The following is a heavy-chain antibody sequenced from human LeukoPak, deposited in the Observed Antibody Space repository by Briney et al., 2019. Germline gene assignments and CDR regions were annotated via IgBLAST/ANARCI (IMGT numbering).Heavy chain of an antibody. V-gene: IGHV4-34*01. CDR3: ARGYSNYEFDY. Sequence: SETLSLTCTVSSGSISSYYWSWIRQPPGKGLEWIGEINHSGSTNYNPSLKSRVTISVDTSKNQFSLKLSSVTAADTAVYYCARGYSNYEFDYWGQGTLVTVSS. J-gene: IGHJ4*02. CDR1: SGSISSYY. D-gene: IGHD4-11*01. CDR2: INHSGST.